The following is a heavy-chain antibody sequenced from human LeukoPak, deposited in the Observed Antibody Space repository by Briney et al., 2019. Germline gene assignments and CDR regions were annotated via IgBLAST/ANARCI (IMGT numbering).Heavy chain of an antibody. J-gene: IGHJ5*02. CDR3: TRGPPFDP. Sequence: GGSLRLSCAASGFTFSSNWMHWVRQGPGKGLVWVSRINPDGSRTDYAESVKGRFTISRDNAKNTLSLEMNSLGDEDTAVYYCTRGPPFDPWGQGTLVTVSS. CDR2: INPDGSRT. CDR1: GFTFSSNW. V-gene: IGHV3-74*01.